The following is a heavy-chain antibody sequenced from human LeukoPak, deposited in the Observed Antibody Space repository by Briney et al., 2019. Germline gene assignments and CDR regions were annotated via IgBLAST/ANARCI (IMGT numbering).Heavy chain of an antibody. V-gene: IGHV3-48*04. CDR2: ISSSGNTI. D-gene: IGHD3-22*01. CDR3: AGGSSYYDSSGYYTLTY. Sequence: GALRLSCAASGFTFSSYAMSWVRQAPGKGLEWVSYISSSGNTIYYADSVKGRFTISRDNAKNSLSLQMNSLRAEDTALYYCAGGSSYYDSSGYYTLTYWGQGTLVTVSS. CDR1: GFTFSSYA. J-gene: IGHJ4*02.